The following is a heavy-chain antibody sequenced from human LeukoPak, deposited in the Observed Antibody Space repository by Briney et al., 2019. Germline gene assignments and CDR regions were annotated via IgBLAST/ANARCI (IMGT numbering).Heavy chain of an antibody. Sequence: KTSETLSLTCTVSGGSISTYYWSWIRQPPGKGLEWIGYVYYSGSTKYNPSLTSRVTISVDTSKNQFSLKLSSVTAADTAVYYCARAESGAPRRFDPWGQGTLVTVSS. J-gene: IGHJ5*02. CDR3: ARAESGAPRRFDP. V-gene: IGHV4-59*12. D-gene: IGHD2-15*01. CDR2: VYYSGST. CDR1: GGSISTYY.